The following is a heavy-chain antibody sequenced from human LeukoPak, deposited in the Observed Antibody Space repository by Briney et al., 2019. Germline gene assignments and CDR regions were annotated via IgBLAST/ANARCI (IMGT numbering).Heavy chain of an antibody. V-gene: IGHV4-61*02. D-gene: IGHD6-13*01. CDR1: GGSISSGSYY. J-gene: IGHJ4*02. CDR3: ARVSSWFDGFDY. Sequence: PSETLSLTCTVSGGSISSGSYYWSWIRQPAGTGLEWIGRIYTSGSTNYNPSLKSRVTISVDTSKNQFSLKLSSVTAADTAVYYCARVSSWFDGFDYWGQGTLVTVSS. CDR2: IYTSGST.